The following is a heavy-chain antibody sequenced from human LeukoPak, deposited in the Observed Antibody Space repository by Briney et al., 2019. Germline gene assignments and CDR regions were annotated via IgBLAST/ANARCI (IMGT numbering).Heavy chain of an antibody. J-gene: IGHJ4*01. CDR2: INTNGDSA. D-gene: IGHD5-12*01. CDR3: VRDSAYTFDY. V-gene: IGHV3-74*01. CDR1: GFKFSSYW. Sequence: GGSLRLSCAVSGFKFSSYWMNWVRQVPGKGLMWVAHINTNGDSANYADSVKGRFTISRDNAKSTLSLQMNSLRAEDTAIYYCVRDSAYTFDYWGQGTLVTVSS.